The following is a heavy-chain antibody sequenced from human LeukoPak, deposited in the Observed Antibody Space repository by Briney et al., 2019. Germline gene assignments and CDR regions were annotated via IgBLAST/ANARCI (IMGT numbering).Heavy chain of an antibody. CDR1: GASPSSYY. Sequence: SETLSLTCSVSGASPSSYYWDWPRKSPGKGLEWIGYISDTGKTDSNPSLKSRVTISLGTSKTQFSLRLRSVTAADSAVYYCATGYYEPFATWGPGILVTVSS. CDR3: ATGYYEPFAT. J-gene: IGHJ5*02. D-gene: IGHD1-26*01. CDR2: ISDTGKT. V-gene: IGHV4-59*01.